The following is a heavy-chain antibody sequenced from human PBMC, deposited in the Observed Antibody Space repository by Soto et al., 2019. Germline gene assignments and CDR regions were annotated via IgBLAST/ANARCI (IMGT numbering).Heavy chain of an antibody. CDR3: ARVDSSGWYVFDY. J-gene: IGHJ4*02. D-gene: IGHD6-19*01. V-gene: IGHV3-74*01. CDR2: INSDGSST. Sequence: PGGSLRLSCAASGFTFSSYWMHWVRQAPGKGLVWVSRINSDGSSTSYADSVKGRFTISRDNAKNTLYLQMNSLRAEDTAVYYCARVDSSGWYVFDYWGQGTLVTVSS. CDR1: GFTFSSYW.